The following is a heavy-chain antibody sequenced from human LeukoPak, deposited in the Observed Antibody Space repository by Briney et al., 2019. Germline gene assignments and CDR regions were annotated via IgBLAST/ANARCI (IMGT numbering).Heavy chain of an antibody. J-gene: IGHJ4*02. CDR2: IYTSGST. V-gene: IGHV4-61*02. CDR1: GNSISSGDYY. Sequence: SETLPLTCTVSGNSISSGDYYWSWIRQPAGKGLEWIGRIYTSGSTTYNPSLKSRVTMSVDTSKNQFSLKLSSVTAADTAVYYCARLSTVTTSFDYWAQGTLVTVSS. CDR3: ARLSTVTTSFDY. D-gene: IGHD4-17*01.